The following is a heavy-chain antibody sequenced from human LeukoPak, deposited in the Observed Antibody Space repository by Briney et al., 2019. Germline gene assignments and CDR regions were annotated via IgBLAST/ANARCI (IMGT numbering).Heavy chain of an antibody. CDR2: INPKSGAT. J-gene: IGHJ3*01. CDR1: GYTFDENY. D-gene: IGHD2-8*02. CDR3: ARAGDESTGHYDSSHF. V-gene: IGHV1-2*02. Sequence: ASVKVSCKASGYTFDENYIHWVRQAPGQGPEWMGWINPKSGATDSAQKFQGRLTMTRDTSIATASMDLSGLRLDDTGTYYCARAGDESTGHYDSSHFWGQGTMITVSS.